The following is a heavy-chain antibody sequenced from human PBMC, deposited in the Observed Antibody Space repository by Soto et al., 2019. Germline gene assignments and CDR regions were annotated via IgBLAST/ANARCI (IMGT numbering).Heavy chain of an antibody. V-gene: IGHV3-15*01. D-gene: IGHD4-17*01. Sequence: EVQLVESGGGLVKPGGSLRLSCAASGFTFSNAWMSWVRQAPGKGLEWVGRIKSKTDGETTDYAAPVKGRFTISRDDSKNTLYLQMNSLKTEDTAVYYCTTVDYGDYGFDYWGQGTLVTVSS. CDR3: TTVDYGDYGFDY. CDR1: GFTFSNAW. CDR2: IKSKTDGETT. J-gene: IGHJ4*02.